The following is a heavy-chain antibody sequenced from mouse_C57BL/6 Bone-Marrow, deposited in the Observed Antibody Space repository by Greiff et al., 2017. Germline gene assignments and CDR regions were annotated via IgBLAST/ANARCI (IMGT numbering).Heavy chain of an antibody. CDR2: IDPETGGT. Sequence: VQLQQSGAELVRPGASVTLSCKASGYTFTDYEMHWVKQTPVHGLEWIGAIDPETGGTAYNQKFKGKAILTADKSSSTAYMELRSLTSEDSAVYYCTKTGTGGFDYGGQGTTLTVSS. V-gene: IGHV1-15*01. J-gene: IGHJ2*01. CDR3: TKTGTGGFDY. CDR1: GYTFTDYE. D-gene: IGHD4-1*01.